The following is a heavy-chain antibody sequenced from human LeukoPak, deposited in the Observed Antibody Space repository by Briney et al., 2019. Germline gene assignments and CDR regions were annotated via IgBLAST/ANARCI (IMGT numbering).Heavy chain of an antibody. D-gene: IGHD1-14*01. V-gene: IGHV3-21*01. J-gene: IGHJ4*02. Sequence: GGSLTLSCAVSEFTVSRNYMNWVRQAPGKGLEWVSSISSSSSYIYYADSVKGRFTISRDNAKNSLYLQMNSLRAEDTAVYYCARYPTGGFDYWGQGTLVTVSS. CDR1: EFTVSRNY. CDR3: ARYPTGGFDY. CDR2: ISSSSSYI.